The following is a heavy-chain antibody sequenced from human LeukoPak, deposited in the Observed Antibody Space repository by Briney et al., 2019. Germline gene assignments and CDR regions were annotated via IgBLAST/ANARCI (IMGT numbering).Heavy chain of an antibody. Sequence: GGSLRLSCAASGFTFSSYAMNWVRQAPGKGLEWVSNISGRGGSAYYADSVKGRFTISRDNSKNTLFLQMNSLRAEDTAVYLCAKSVAGTGDPVDYWGQGTLVTVSS. J-gene: IGHJ4*02. CDR3: AKSVAGTGDPVDY. V-gene: IGHV3-23*01. CDR1: GFTFSSYA. CDR2: ISGRGGSA. D-gene: IGHD6-19*01.